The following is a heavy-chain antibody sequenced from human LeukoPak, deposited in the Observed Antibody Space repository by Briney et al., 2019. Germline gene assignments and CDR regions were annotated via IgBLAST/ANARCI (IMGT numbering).Heavy chain of an antibody. J-gene: IGHJ6*02. CDR1: GFTFSSYW. V-gene: IGHV3-7*01. Sequence: GGSLRLSCAASGFTFSSYWMSWVRQAPGKGLEWVANIKQDGSEKYYVDSVRGRFTISRDNAKNSLYLQMNSLRAEDTAVYYCAREDWRILSHYYGMDVWGQGTTVTVSS. CDR2: IKQDGSEK. CDR3: AREDWRILSHYYGMDV. D-gene: IGHD1-1*01.